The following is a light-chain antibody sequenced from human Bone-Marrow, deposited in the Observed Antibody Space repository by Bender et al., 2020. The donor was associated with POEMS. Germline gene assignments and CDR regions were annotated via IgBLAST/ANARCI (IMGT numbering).Light chain of an antibody. Sequence: QSALTQPASVSGSPGQSITISCTGTSNDVGSYNVVSWYQQRPGKAPKVLIYEVNKRPSAVSDRFSGSKSGNTASLTISGLQAEDEAVYYCYSSEGDFTWVFGGGTKVTVL. J-gene: IGLJ3*02. V-gene: IGLV2-23*02. CDR2: EVN. CDR1: SNDVGSYNV. CDR3: YSSEGDFTWV.